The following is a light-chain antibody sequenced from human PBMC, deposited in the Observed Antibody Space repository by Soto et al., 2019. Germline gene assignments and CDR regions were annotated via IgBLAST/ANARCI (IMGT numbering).Light chain of an antibody. V-gene: IGLV2-14*01. CDR1: STDVGGYKY. J-gene: IGLJ7*01. CDR2: EVN. Sequence: QSALTQPASVSGSPGQSITISCTGTSTDVGGYKYVSWYQQHPGTAPKLMIFEVNGRPSGVSDRFSGSKSGNTASLTISGLQPEDEADYYCSSFSSSSTTYVFGPGTQLFVL. CDR3: SSFSSSSTTYV.